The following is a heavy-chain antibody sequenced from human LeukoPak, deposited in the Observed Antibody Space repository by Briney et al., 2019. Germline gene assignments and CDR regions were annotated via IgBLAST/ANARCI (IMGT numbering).Heavy chain of an antibody. V-gene: IGHV4-59*01. CDR3: ARSVIAARPFDY. J-gene: IGHJ4*02. CDR1: GGSISSYY. D-gene: IGHD6-6*01. Sequence: KPSETLSLTCTVSGGSISSYYWSWIRQPPGKGLEWIGYICYSGSTNYNPSLKSRVTISVDTSKNQFSLRLSSVTAADTAVYYCARSVIAARPFDYWGQGTLVTVSS. CDR2: ICYSGST.